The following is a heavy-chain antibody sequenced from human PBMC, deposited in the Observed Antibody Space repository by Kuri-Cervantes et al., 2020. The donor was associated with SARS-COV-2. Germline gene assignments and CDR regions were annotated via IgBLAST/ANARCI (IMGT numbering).Heavy chain of an antibody. Sequence: SETLSLTCTVSGASITHHYWSWMRQPPGKGLEWIGYVHNSGSTSFSPSLRSRVTMSIDTSMSQFSLKLYSVTAADTAIYYCAGASFGLVGACDYWGHGTLVTGSS. CDR1: GASITHHY. V-gene: IGHV4-59*11. CDR2: VHNSGST. J-gene: IGHJ4*01. CDR3: AGASFGLVGACDY. D-gene: IGHD3/OR15-3a*01.